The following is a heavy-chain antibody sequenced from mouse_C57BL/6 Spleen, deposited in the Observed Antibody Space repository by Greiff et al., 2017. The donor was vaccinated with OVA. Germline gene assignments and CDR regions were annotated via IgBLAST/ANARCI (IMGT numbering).Heavy chain of an antibody. CDR1: GYTFTSYW. V-gene: IGHV1-55*01. Sequence: QVQLQQPGAELVKPGASVKMSCKASGYTFTSYWITWVKQRPGQGLEWIGDIYPGSGSTNYNEKLTSKATLTVDTSSSTAYMQLSGLTSEVSAVYYCAREGTGYYFDYWGQGTTLTVS. CDR3: AREGTGYYFDY. CDR2: IYPGSGST. D-gene: IGHD4-1*01. J-gene: IGHJ2*01.